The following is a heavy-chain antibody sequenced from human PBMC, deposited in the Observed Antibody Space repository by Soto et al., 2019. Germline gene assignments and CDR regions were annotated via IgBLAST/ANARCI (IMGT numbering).Heavy chain of an antibody. CDR2: IHSSGRT. J-gene: IGHJ6*02. D-gene: IGHD3-16*02. CDR3: ARDPSSYYPCYGFDD. V-gene: IGHV4-4*07. CDR1: GGSISSDY. Sequence: SETLSLTCTVSGGSISSDYWNWIRQPAGKGLEWIGCIHSSGRTSYNPSLKSRVTMSLDTSNNQFSLKLSSMTAADTAVYYCARDPSSYYPCYGFDDWGQGTTVTVSS.